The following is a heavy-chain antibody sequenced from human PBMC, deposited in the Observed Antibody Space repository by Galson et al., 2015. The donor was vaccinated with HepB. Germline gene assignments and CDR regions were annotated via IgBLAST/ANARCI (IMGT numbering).Heavy chain of an antibody. D-gene: IGHD2-2*01. V-gene: IGHV1-2*02. Sequence: SVKVSCKASGYTFTGYYMHWVRQAPGQGLELMGWINPNSGGTNYAQKFQGRVTMTRDTSISTAYMELSRLRSDDTAVYYCARHAYPMSIRRNEYFQHWGQGTLVTVSS. J-gene: IGHJ1*01. CDR1: GYTFTGYY. CDR3: ARHAYPMSIRRNEYFQH. CDR2: INPNSGGT.